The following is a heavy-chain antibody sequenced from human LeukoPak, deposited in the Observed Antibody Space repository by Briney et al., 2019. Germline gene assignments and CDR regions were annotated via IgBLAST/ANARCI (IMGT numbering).Heavy chain of an antibody. CDR3: ARGSTLRSLAYYYYMDV. V-gene: IGHV4-34*01. J-gene: IGHJ6*03. CDR1: GGSFSGYY. CDR2: INHSGST. D-gene: IGHD3-16*02. Sequence: SETLSLTCAVYGGSFSGYYWSWIRQPPGKGLEWIGEINHSGSTNYDPSLKSRVTISVDTSKNQFSLKLSSVTAADTAVYFCARGSTLRSLAYYYYMDVWGKGTTVTVSS.